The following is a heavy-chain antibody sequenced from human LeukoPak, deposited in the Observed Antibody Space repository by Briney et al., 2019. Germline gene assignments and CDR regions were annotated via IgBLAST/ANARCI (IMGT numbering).Heavy chain of an antibody. CDR1: GSTFTSYD. Sequence: ASVKVSCKASGSTFTSYDISWVRQATGQGLEWMGWLNPNSGNTDYAQKFQGRVTMTRNTAISTAYMELSSLRSEDTAVYYCARGFNYDILTGYQFDPWGQGTLVTVSS. J-gene: IGHJ5*02. D-gene: IGHD3-9*01. V-gene: IGHV1-8*01. CDR3: ARGFNYDILTGYQFDP. CDR2: LNPNSGNT.